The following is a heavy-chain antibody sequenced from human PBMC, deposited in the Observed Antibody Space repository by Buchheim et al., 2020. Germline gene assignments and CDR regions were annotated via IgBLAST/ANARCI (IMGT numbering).Heavy chain of an antibody. Sequence: EVQLVESGGGLVQPGGSLRLSCAASGFTFSSYWMSWVRQAPGKGLEWVANIKQDGSEKYYVDSVKGRFTISRDNAKNYLYLQMNSLRAEDTAVYYCAREHYYDILTGYTYYYYYGMDVWGQGTT. CDR1: GFTFSSYW. CDR3: AREHYYDILTGYTYYYYYGMDV. J-gene: IGHJ6*02. V-gene: IGHV3-7*01. D-gene: IGHD3-9*01. CDR2: IKQDGSEK.